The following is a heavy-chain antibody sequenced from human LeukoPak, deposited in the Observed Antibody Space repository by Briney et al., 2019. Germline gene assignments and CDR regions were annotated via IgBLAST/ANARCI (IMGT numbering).Heavy chain of an antibody. CDR1: GDSISSYY. Sequence: PSETLSLTCIVSGDSISSYYWSWIRQPPGKGLEWIGYIYYSGSTNYNPSLKSRVTISVDTSKNQFSLKLSSVTAADTAVYYCARGALRYDFWSGYYTLQYFDYWGQGTLVTVSS. D-gene: IGHD3-3*01. CDR2: IYYSGST. CDR3: ARGALRYDFWSGYYTLQYFDY. V-gene: IGHV4-59*01. J-gene: IGHJ4*02.